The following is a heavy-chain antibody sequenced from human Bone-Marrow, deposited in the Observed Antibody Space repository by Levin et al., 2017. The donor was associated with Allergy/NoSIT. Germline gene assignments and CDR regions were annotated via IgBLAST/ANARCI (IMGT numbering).Heavy chain of an antibody. CDR1: GGSISSYY. CDR2: IYTSGST. CDR3: ARAAVAGSPPYYYGMDG. J-gene: IGHJ6*02. D-gene: IGHD6-19*01. V-gene: IGHV4-4*07. Sequence: SETLSLTCTVSGGSISSYYWSWIRQPAGKGLEWIGRIYTSGSTNYNPSLKSRVTMSVDTSKNQFSLKLSSVTAADTAVYYCARAAVAGSPPYYYGMDGWGQGTTVTVSS.